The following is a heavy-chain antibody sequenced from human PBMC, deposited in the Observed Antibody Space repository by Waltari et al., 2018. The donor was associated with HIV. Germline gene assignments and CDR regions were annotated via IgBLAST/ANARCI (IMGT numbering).Heavy chain of an antibody. CDR2: VYPSGNT. J-gene: IGHJ3*02. CDR1: GGSISSSNW. Sequence: QVQLQESGPGLVKPSGTLALTCAVSGGSISSSNWWSWVRHPPGKGLEWIGEVYPSGNTNYNPSLKSRVTISLDKSKNQFSLKLSSVTAADTAIYHCARDRAIVIVPAARSAFDIWGQGTMVTVSS. V-gene: IGHV4-4*02. D-gene: IGHD2-2*01. CDR3: ARDRAIVIVPAARSAFDI.